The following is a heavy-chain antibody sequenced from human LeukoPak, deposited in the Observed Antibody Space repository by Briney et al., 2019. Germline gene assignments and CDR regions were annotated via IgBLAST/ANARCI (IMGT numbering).Heavy chain of an antibody. CDR2: ISSLSGTI. V-gene: IGHV3-48*01. CDR1: GCTFSSYS. J-gene: IGHJ4*02. Sequence: GGSLRLSCAASGCTFSSYSMNWVRQAPGKGLEWVSYISSLSGTIYYADSVKGRFIISRDNAKSSLFLQMNSLRAEDTSVYYCVRDQGGAVSYWGQGTLVTVSS. CDR3: VRDQGGAVSY. D-gene: IGHD3-16*01.